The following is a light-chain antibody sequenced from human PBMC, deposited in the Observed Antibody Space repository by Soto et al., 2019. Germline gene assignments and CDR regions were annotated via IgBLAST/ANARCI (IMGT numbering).Light chain of an antibody. CDR1: QSVSSS. Sequence: EIVRTQSPATLSVSPGERVTLSCRASQSVSSSLAWYQQKPGQAPRLLIYGASTRATGITARFSGSGSGTEFPLTISSLQSEDFAVYSCQQYNNWPPFTFGPGTKVDIK. CDR2: GAS. J-gene: IGKJ3*01. CDR3: QQYNNWPPFT. V-gene: IGKV3-15*01.